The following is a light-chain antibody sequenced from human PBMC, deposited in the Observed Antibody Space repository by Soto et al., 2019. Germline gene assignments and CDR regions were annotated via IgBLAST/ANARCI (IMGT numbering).Light chain of an antibody. Sequence: EIVMTQSPATLSVSPGERATLSCRASQSVSSLLAWYQQKPGQAPRLLIYGASTRATGIPARFSGSGSGTELTLTISSLQSEDFAVYYCQQYNNWPPMYTFSQGTKLEIK. CDR1: QSVSSL. CDR2: GAS. CDR3: QQYNNWPPMYT. V-gene: IGKV3-15*01. J-gene: IGKJ2*01.